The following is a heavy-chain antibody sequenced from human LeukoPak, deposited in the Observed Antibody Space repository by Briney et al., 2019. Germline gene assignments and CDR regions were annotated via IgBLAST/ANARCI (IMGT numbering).Heavy chain of an antibody. CDR2: INDRGST. J-gene: IGHJ5*02. D-gene: IGHD5-12*01. CDR3: AFEGPVSGYAFDP. CDR1: GEFFSEYY. Sequence: SETLSLTCAVYGEFFSEYYWRWIRQPPGKGLEWIGQINDRGSTNYHPSIKTRVTISLDTSKNQVSLKLRSVTAADTAVYYCAFEGPVSGYAFDPWGQGALVAVSS. V-gene: IGHV4-34*01.